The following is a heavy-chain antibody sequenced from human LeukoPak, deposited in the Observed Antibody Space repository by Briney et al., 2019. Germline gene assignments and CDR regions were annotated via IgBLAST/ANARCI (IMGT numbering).Heavy chain of an antibody. Sequence: SETLSLTCTVSGGSISSSSFYWGWIRQPPGKGLEWIGSIYHSGTTYYNPSLKSRVTISVDTSKNQFSLKLSSVTAADTAVYYCARGRGLVRRAIRFDYWGQGTLVTVSS. J-gene: IGHJ4*02. D-gene: IGHD2-2*01. CDR3: ARGRGLVRRAIRFDY. V-gene: IGHV4-39*07. CDR1: GGSISSSSFY. CDR2: IYHSGTT.